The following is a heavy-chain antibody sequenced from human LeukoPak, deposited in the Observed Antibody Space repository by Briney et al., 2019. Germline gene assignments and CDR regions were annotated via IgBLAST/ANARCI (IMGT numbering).Heavy chain of an antibody. Sequence: PSETLPLTCAVYGGSFSGYYWSWIRQPPGKGLEWIGEINHSGSTNYNPSLKSRVTISVDTSKNQFSLKLSSVTAADTAVYYCASGTYGDYSFDFWGQGVLVTVSS. CDR1: GGSFSGYY. J-gene: IGHJ4*02. V-gene: IGHV4-34*01. D-gene: IGHD2-21*02. CDR2: INHSGST. CDR3: ASGTYGDYSFDF.